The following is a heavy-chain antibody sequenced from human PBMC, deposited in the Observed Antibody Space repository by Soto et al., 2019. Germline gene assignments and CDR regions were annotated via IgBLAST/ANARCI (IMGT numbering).Heavy chain of an antibody. J-gene: IGHJ6*02. CDR3: ARVFEVYYYYGMDV. D-gene: IGHD3-3*01. CDR1: GGSISSYY. CDR2: IYYSGST. V-gene: IGHV4-59*01. Sequence: SETLSLTCTVLGGSISSYYWSWIRQRPGKGLEWIGYIYYSGSTNYNPSLKSRVTISVDTSKNQFSLKLSSVTAADTAVYYCARVFEVYYYYGMDVWGQGTTVTVSS.